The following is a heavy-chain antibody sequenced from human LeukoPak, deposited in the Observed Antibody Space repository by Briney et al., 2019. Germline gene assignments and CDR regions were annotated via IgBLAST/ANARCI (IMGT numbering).Heavy chain of an antibody. CDR2: ISGSGGST. J-gene: IGHJ4*02. V-gene: IGHV3-23*01. CDR1: GFTFSRYA. D-gene: IGHD5-18*01. Sequence: GGSLRLSCAASGFTFSRYAMSWVRQAPGKGLEWVTAISGSGGSTYYADSVKGRFTIYRDNSKNTLYLQRNSLRAEDTAVYYCAKGLPYSYGYFDYWGQGTLVTVSS. CDR3: AKGLPYSYGYFDY.